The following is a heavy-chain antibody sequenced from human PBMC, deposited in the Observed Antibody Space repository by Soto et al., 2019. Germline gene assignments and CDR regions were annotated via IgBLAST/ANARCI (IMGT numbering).Heavy chain of an antibody. J-gene: IGHJ4*02. CDR3: ASGIVVVPAAIDY. CDR2: ISSSSGTI. D-gene: IGHD2-2*01. CDR1: GFTFSSYS. Sequence: GGSLRLSCAASGFTFSSYSMNWVRQAPGKGLEWVSYISSSSGTIYYADSVKGRFTISRDNAKNSLYLQMNSLRAEDTAVYYCASGIVVVPAAIDYWGQGTLVTVSS. V-gene: IGHV3-48*01.